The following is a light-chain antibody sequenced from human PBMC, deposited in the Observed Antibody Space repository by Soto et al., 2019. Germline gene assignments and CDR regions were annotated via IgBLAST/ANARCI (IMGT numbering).Light chain of an antibody. J-gene: IGKJ4*01. V-gene: IGKV1-9*01. CDR2: GAS. Sequence: DIQLTQSPSFLSASVGDTVIIACLASQGISDYLAWYQQKPGKAPKLLIYGASTLQSGVPSRFSGSASGTEFTLTISTLQPEDFAAYFCQQFNAYPLTFGVGTKLEIK. CDR1: QGISDY. CDR3: QQFNAYPLT.